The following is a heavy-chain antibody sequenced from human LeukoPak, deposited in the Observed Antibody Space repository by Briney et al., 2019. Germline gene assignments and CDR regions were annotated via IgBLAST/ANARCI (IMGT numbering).Heavy chain of an antibody. D-gene: IGHD3-22*01. CDR1: GFTVSSNY. CDR2: TYSGDST. Sequence: GGSLRLSCATSGFTVSSNYMNWVRQPPGKGLEWVSVTYSGDSTYYADSVKGRFTISRDNSKNTLYLQMNSLRAEDTAVYYCATYYYDSSGYYSHYPHLDYWGQGTLVTVSS. V-gene: IGHV3-53*05. CDR3: ATYYYDSSGYYSHYPHLDY. J-gene: IGHJ4*02.